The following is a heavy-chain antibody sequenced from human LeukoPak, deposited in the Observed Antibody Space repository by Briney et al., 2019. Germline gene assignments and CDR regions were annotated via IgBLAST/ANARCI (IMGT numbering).Heavy chain of an antibody. CDR2: IYTSGST. CDR3: ARLQFHYASTVPHYYYMDV. D-gene: IGHD4-17*01. J-gene: IGHJ6*03. Sequence: PSETLSLTCTVSGGSISSYYWSWIRQPPGKGLEWIGYIYTSGSTNYNPSLKSRVIISVDTSKNQFSLKLSSVTAAHTAVYYCARLQFHYASTVPHYYYMDVWGKGTTVTVSS. V-gene: IGHV4-4*09. CDR1: GGSISSYY.